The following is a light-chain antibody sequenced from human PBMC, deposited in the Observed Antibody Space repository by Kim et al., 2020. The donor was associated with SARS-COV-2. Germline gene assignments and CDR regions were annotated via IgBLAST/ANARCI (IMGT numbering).Light chain of an antibody. V-gene: IGLV3-1*01. CDR3: QAWDSSTVF. CDR2: QDS. J-gene: IGLJ2*01. CDR1: KLGYKY. Sequence: SYELTQPPSVSVSPGQTASITCSGDKLGYKYACWYQQKPGQSLVLVIYQDSKRPSGIPERFSGSNSGNTATLTISGTQAMDEADYYCQAWDSSTVFFGGGTQLTVL.